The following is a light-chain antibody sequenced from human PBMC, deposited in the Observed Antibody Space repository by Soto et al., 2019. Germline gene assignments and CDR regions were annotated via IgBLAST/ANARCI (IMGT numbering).Light chain of an antibody. CDR1: PSVTNY. CDR3: QQRNIWPPVT. J-gene: IGKJ5*01. V-gene: IGKV3-11*01. Sequence: EIVLTQSPATLSLSPGERATLSFRASPSVTNYLAWYQQKPGQAPRLLIYGSFNRATGIPARFSVSGSGTDFTLTISSLEPEDFAVYYCQQRNIWPPVTFGQGTRLEIK. CDR2: GSF.